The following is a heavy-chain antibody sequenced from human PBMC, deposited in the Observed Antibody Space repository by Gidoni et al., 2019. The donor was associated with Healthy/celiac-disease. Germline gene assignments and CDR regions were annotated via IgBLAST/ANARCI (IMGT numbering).Heavy chain of an antibody. J-gene: IGHJ6*02. CDR3: AKDIDFGSIFGVVIIGPPNYYGMDV. V-gene: IGHV3-43*02. CDR2: ISGDGGST. D-gene: IGHD3-3*01. Sequence: EVQLVESGGGVVQPGGSLRLSCADSGFTFDEYAINWVRQAPGKGLELVALISGDGGSTYYADSVKGRFTISRDNSKNSLYLQMNSLRTEDTALYYCAKDIDFGSIFGVVIIGPPNYYGMDVWGQGTTVTVSS. CDR1: GFTFDEYA.